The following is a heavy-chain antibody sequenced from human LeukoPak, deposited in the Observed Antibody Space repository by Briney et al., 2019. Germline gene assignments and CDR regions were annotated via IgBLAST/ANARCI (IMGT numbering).Heavy chain of an antibody. CDR1: GGSISSNY. Sequence: SETLSLTCTVSGGSISSNYWSWIRQPPGKGLEWIGYIYYSGSTNYNPSLKSRVTISVDTSKNQFSLKLSSVTAADTAVYYCATGLDTAMVTLDDAFDIWGQGTMVTVSS. CDR3: ATGLDTAMVTLDDAFDI. D-gene: IGHD5-18*01. CDR2: IYYSGST. V-gene: IGHV4-59*01. J-gene: IGHJ3*02.